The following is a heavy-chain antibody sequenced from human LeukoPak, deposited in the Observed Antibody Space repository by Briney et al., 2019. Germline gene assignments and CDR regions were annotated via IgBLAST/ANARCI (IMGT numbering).Heavy chain of an antibody. V-gene: IGHV4-39*07. CDR1: GGSISSGSYY. CDR3: ARVHSQWLGFDY. Sequence: SETLSLTCTVSGGSISSGSYYWGWIRQPPGKGLEWIGSIYYSGSTYYNPSLKSRVTISVDTSKNQFSLKLSSVTAADTAVYYCARVHSQWLGFDYWGQGTLVTVSS. D-gene: IGHD6-19*01. J-gene: IGHJ4*02. CDR2: IYYSGST.